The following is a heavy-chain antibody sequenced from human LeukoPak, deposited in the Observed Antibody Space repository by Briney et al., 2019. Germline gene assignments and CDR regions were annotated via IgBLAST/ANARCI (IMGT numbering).Heavy chain of an antibody. V-gene: IGHV1-2*02. CDR1: GYTFTGYF. CDR3: ARGRRNCSSTSCYGRPFAY. CDR2: INPNSGGT. D-gene: IGHD2-2*01. Sequence: ASVNVSCTASGYTFTGYFMHWVRQAPGQGLEWMGWINPNSGGTNYAQRFQGRVTIARDTSISTAYMELSRLRSDATAVYYCARGRRNCSSTSCYGRPFAYWGQGTLVTVSA. J-gene: IGHJ4*02.